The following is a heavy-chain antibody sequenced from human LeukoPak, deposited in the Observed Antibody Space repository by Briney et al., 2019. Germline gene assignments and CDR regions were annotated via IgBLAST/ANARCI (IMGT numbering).Heavy chain of an antibody. J-gene: IGHJ5*02. CDR1: GFTFSDYY. V-gene: IGHV3-11*01. CDR3: ARDIVVVPLVMGWFDP. Sequence: GGSLRLSCEASGFTFSDYYMSWIRQAPGKGLEWVSYISGSGRTIYYADSVKGRFTISRDNAKNSLYLQMNSLRAEDTAVYYCARDIVVVPLVMGWFDPWGQGTLVTVSS. CDR2: ISGSGRTI. D-gene: IGHD2-2*01.